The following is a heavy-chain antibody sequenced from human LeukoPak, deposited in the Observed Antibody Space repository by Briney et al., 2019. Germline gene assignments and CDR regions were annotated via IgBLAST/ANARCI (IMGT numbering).Heavy chain of an antibody. CDR3: TTGITMIRGVIHLFDY. Sequence: PGGSLRLSCAASGFTVSNAWMSWDRQAPGKGLEWVGRIKSKTDGGTTDYAAPAKGRFTISRDDSKNTLYLQMNSLKADDTSVYYCTTGITMIRGVIHLFDYWGQGTLVTVSS. CDR2: IKSKTDGGTT. V-gene: IGHV3-15*01. J-gene: IGHJ4*02. CDR1: GFTVSNAW. D-gene: IGHD3-10*01.